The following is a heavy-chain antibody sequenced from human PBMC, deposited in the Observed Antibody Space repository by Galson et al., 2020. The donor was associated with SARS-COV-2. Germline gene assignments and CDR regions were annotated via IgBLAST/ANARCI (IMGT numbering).Heavy chain of an antibody. Sequence: ASVKVSCKASGYTFTSYYMHWVRQAPGQGLEWMGIINPSGGSTSYAQKFQDRVTMTRDTSTSTVYMELSSLRSEDTAVYYCARDPTVTTHLGDYLYYYYGMDVWGQGTTVTVSS. CDR2: INPSGGST. V-gene: IGHV1-46*01. J-gene: IGHJ6*02. CDR1: GYTFTSYY. D-gene: IGHD4-4*01. CDR3: ARDPTVTTHLGDYLYYYYGMDV.